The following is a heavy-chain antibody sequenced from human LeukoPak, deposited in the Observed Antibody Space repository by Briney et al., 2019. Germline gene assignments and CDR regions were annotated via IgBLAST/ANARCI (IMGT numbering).Heavy chain of an antibody. V-gene: IGHV4-38-2*02. CDR3: ARGSLAAAGRDFDY. Sequence: SETLSLTCTLSGYSISSGYYWGWTRPPPGKGLEWIGSIYHSGSTFYNPSLKSRVTISVDTSKNQFCLKLSSVTAADTAVYYCARGSLAAAGRDFDYWGQGTLVTASS. J-gene: IGHJ4*02. D-gene: IGHD6-13*01. CDR2: IYHSGST. CDR1: GYSISSGYY.